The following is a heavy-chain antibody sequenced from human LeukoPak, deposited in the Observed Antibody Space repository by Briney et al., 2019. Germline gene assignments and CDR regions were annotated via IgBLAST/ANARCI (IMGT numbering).Heavy chain of an antibody. Sequence: ASVKVSCKASGYTFTSYAMNWVRQAPGQGLEWMGWINTNTGNPTYAQGFTGRFVFSLDTSVSTAYLQISSLKAEDTAVYYCARSLYDQWELLYFNYWGQGTLVTVSS. V-gene: IGHV7-4-1*02. CDR1: GYTFTSYA. D-gene: IGHD1-26*01. CDR3: ARSLYDQWELLYFNY. J-gene: IGHJ4*02. CDR2: INTNTGNP.